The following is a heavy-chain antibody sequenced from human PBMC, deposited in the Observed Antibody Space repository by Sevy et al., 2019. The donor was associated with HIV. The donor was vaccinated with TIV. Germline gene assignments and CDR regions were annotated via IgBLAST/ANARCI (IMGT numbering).Heavy chain of an antibody. CDR2: ISGSGTRT. CDR1: GFSFDSYG. D-gene: IGHD3-22*01. Sequence: GGSLRLSCAVSGFSFDSYGMTWVRQAPGKGLEWVSGISGSGTRTYYADSVKGRFIISRDNSKNTLYLQINSLRSEETAIYYGAKGGGGHYDPDEIGYYFYYYNMDVWGKGTTVTVSS. J-gene: IGHJ6*03. CDR3: AKGGGGHYDPDEIGYYFYYYNMDV. V-gene: IGHV3-23*01.